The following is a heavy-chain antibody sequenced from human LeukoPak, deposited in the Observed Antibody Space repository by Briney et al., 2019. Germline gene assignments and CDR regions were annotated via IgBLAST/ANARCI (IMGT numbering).Heavy chain of an antibody. V-gene: IGHV4-59*01. D-gene: IGHD6-13*01. CDR1: GGSFSGYY. CDR2: IYYSGST. Sequence: SETLSLTCAVYGGSFSGYYWSWIRQPPGKGLEWIGYIYYSGSTNYNPSLKSRVTISVDTSKNQFSLKLSSVTAADTAVYYCARGVAAAVMDAFDIWGQGTMVTVSS. J-gene: IGHJ3*02. CDR3: ARGVAAAVMDAFDI.